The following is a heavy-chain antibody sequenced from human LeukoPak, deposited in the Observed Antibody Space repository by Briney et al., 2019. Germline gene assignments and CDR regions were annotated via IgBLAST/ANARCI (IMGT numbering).Heavy chain of an antibody. CDR3: ASGGDGYTGGYFDY. V-gene: IGHV1-69*01. Sequence: ASVKVSCKVSGGTFSSYAISWVRQAPGQGLEWMGGIIPIFGTANYAQKFQGRVTITADESTSTAYMELSSLRSEDTAVYYCASGGDGYTGGYFDYWGQGTLVTVSS. J-gene: IGHJ4*02. CDR2: IIPIFGTA. CDR1: GGTFSSYA. D-gene: IGHD5-24*01.